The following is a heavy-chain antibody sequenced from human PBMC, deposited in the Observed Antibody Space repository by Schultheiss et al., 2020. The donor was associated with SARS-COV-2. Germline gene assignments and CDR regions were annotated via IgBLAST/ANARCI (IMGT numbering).Heavy chain of an antibody. CDR1: GGSISSSSYY. J-gene: IGHJ6*02. CDR3: AREFGIAAAGAYYYYGMDV. D-gene: IGHD6-13*01. Sequence: SQTLSLTCTVSGGSISSSSYYWGWIRQPAGKGLEWIGRIYTSGSTNYNPSLKSRVTISVDTSKNQFSLKLSSVTAADTAVYYCAREFGIAAAGAYYYYGMDVWGQGTTVTVSS. CDR2: IYTSGST. V-gene: IGHV4-61*02.